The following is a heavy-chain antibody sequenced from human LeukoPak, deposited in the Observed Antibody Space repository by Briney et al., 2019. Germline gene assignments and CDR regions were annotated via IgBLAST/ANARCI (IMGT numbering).Heavy chain of an antibody. CDR1: GDTLTDLS. V-gene: IGHV1-24*01. CDR3: ATLPRGHLFDS. J-gene: IGHJ4*02. Sequence: SVKVSCKLSGDTLTDLSMHWVRQSPGKGLEWMGGFVPEDGETIYAQKFQGRVTMTEDTSTDTAYMELSSLRSDDTAVYFCATLPRGHLFDSWGQGTLVTVSS. D-gene: IGHD3-10*01. CDR2: FVPEDGET.